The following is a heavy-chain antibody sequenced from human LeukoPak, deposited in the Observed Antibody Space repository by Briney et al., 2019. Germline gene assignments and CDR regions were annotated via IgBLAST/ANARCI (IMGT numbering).Heavy chain of an antibody. Sequence: SVKVSCKASGGTFGSYAISWVRQAPGQGLEWMGGIIPIFGTANYAQKFQGRVTITADESTSTAYMELSSLRSEDTAVYYCARGFTVTTWTLDYWGQGTLVTVSS. CDR1: GGTFGSYA. D-gene: IGHD4-17*01. CDR3: ARGFTVTTWTLDY. CDR2: IIPIFGTA. J-gene: IGHJ4*02. V-gene: IGHV1-69*13.